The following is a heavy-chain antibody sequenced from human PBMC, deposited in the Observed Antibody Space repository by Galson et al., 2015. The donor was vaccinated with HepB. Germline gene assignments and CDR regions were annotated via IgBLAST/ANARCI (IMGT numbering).Heavy chain of an antibody. J-gene: IGHJ6*03. D-gene: IGHD2-2*01. CDR3: ARAGDIVVVPAADYYYYMDV. Sequence: SVKVSCKASGYTFTSCGISWVRQAPGQGLEWMGWISAYNGNTNYAQKLQGRVTMTTDTSTSTAYMELRSLRSDDTAVYYCARAGDIVVVPAADYYYYMDVWGKGTTVTVSS. CDR1: GYTFTSCG. CDR2: ISAYNGNT. V-gene: IGHV1-18*01.